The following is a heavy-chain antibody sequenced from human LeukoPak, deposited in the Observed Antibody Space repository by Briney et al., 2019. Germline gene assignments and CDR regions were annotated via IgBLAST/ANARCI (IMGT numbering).Heavy chain of an antibody. CDR1: GGTFSSYA. D-gene: IGHD6-13*01. J-gene: IGHJ5*02. Sequence: SVKVSCKASGGTFSSYAISWLRQAPGQGLEWMGRIIPIFGTANYAQKFQGRVTITTDESTSTAYMELSSLRSEDTAVYYCARDYSSSWHNWFDPWGQGTLVTVSS. CDR2: IIPIFGTA. V-gene: IGHV1-69*05. CDR3: ARDYSSSWHNWFDP.